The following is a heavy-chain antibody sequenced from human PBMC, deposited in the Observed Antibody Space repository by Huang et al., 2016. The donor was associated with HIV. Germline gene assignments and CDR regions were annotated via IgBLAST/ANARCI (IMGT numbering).Heavy chain of an antibody. CDR3: ARLSPRGYNPGAAFDI. V-gene: IGHV3-9*01. D-gene: IGHD5-12*01. CDR2: INWNSGSI. CDR1: GFNFDDYA. J-gene: IGHJ3*02. Sequence: EVQLVESGGGLVQPGRSLRLSCAASGFNFDDYAMHWVRQAPGKGLELVSGINWNSGSIGYADSGKGGFTISRDNAKNSLYLQMNSLRAEDTALYYCARLSPRGYNPGAAFDIWGQGTLVTVSS.